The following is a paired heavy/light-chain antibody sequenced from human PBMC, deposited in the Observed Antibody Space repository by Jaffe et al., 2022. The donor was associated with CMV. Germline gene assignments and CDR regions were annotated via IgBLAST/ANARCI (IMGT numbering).Heavy chain of an antibody. CDR2: LTGSGDSA. Sequence: EVQLLESGGGLVQPGGSLRLSCAASGFTFSGYAMGWVRQAPGKGLEWVSALTGSGDSAYYTDSVKGRFTVSRDNSKNTLFLQMNSLRAEDTAVYYCARRDYYDSSSYLPLFKYWGQGTLVTVSS. CDR1: GFTFSGYA. CDR3: ARRDYYDSSSYLPLFKY. V-gene: IGHV3-23*01. J-gene: IGHJ4*02. D-gene: IGHD3-22*01.
Light chain of an antibody. CDR3: QKYDSYSGT. J-gene: IGKJ1*01. V-gene: IGKV1-5*03. CDR2: KAS. Sequence: DIQMTQSPSTLSASVGDRVTITCRASQSIGSSLAWYQQKPGKAPTLVIFKASISESGVPSRFSGSGSGTEFTLTISSLQPDDFATYYCQKYDSYSGTFGQGTKVEI. CDR1: QSIGSS.